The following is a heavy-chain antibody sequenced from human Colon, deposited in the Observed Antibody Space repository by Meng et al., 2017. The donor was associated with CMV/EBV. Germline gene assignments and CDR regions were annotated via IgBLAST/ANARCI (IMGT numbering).Heavy chain of an antibody. CDR1: GYSFNTYD. D-gene: IGHD3-22*01. J-gene: IGHJ4*02. CDR3: ARSQAREVFDSSGTYYSRPIDN. CDR2: MNPNSGNV. Sequence: ASVKVSCKASGYSFNTYDITWVRQAPGQGLEWMGWMNPNSGNVGYARKFQGRVTMTRDTSINTSYMELSSLNSEDTAVYYCARSQAREVFDSSGTYYSRPIDNWGQGTLVTVSS. V-gene: IGHV1-8*01.